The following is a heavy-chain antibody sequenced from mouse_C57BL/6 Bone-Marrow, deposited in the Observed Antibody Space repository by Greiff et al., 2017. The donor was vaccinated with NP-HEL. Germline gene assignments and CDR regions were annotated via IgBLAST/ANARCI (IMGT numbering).Heavy chain of an antibody. Sequence: EVQLQQSGPVLVKPGASVKMSCKASGYTFTDYYMNWVKQSHGKSLEWIGVINPYNGGTSYNQKFKGKATLTVDKSSSTAYMELNSLTSEDSAVYYCAPYYYGSSCYAMDYWGQGTSVTVSS. J-gene: IGHJ4*01. CDR1: GYTFTDYY. CDR3: APYYYGSSCYAMDY. V-gene: IGHV1-19*01. CDR2: INPYNGGT. D-gene: IGHD1-1*01.